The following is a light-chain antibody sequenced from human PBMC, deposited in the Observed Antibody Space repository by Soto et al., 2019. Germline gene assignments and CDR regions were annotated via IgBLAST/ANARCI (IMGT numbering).Light chain of an antibody. CDR3: SSYTTSSPYV. CDR1: SSDIGDYNY. V-gene: IGLV2-14*01. CDR2: EVS. J-gene: IGLJ1*01. Sequence: QSALTQPASVSGSPGQSITISCTGASSDIGDYNYVSWYQQHPGKAPKLIIFEVSHRPSGVSDRFSGSKSGSTASLTISGVQAEDEADYYCSSYTTSSPYVFGPGTKLTVL.